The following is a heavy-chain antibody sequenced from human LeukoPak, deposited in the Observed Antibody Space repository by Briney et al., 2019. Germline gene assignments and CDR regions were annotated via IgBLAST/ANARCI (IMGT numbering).Heavy chain of an antibody. CDR3: AKSAAVPITPFDC. J-gene: IGHJ4*02. V-gene: IGHV1-69*05. Sequence: ASVKVSCKASGYTFTSYYMHWVRQAPGQGLEWLGGIIPVFGTANYAQNFQGRVSITTDESTTTAYMELSSLRSDDTAVYYCAKSAAVPITPFDCWGQGTLVTVSS. D-gene: IGHD6-25*01. CDR2: IIPVFGTA. CDR1: GYTFTSYY.